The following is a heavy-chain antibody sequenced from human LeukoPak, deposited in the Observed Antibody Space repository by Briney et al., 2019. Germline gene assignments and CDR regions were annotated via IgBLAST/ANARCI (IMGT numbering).Heavy chain of an antibody. V-gene: IGHV3-33*01. J-gene: IGHJ4*02. CDR3: ASEDPLAAAGTDY. CDR1: GFTFSSYG. Sequence: PGGSLRLSCAASGFTFSSYGMHWVRQAPGKGLEWVAVIWYDGSNKYYADSVKGRFTISRDNSKNTLYLQMNSLRAEDTAVYYCASEDPLAAAGTDYWGQGTLVTVSS. D-gene: IGHD6-13*01. CDR2: IWYDGSNK.